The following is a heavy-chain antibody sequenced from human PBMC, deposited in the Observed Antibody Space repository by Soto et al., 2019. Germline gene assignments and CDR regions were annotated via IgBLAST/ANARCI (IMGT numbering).Heavy chain of an antibody. V-gene: IGHV1-24*01. CDR3: ATPTYYDFWSGPRVRAFDI. J-gene: IGHJ3*02. D-gene: IGHD3-3*01. CDR1: GYTLTELS. Sequence: ASVKVSCKVSGYTLTELSMHWMRQAPGKGLEWMGGFDPEDGETIYAQKCQGRVTMTEDTSADTAYMELSSLRSEDTAVYYCATPTYYDFWSGPRVRAFDIWGQGTMVTVSS. CDR2: FDPEDGET.